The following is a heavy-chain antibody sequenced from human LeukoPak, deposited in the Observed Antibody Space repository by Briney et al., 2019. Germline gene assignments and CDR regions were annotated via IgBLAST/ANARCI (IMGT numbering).Heavy chain of an antibody. D-gene: IGHD6-13*01. CDR1: GYTFTSYY. V-gene: IGHV1-46*01. CDR3: ARERLAAAGLWY. J-gene: IGHJ4*02. CDR2: INPSGGST. Sequence: ASVKVSCKASGYTFTSYYMHWVRQAPGQGLEWMGIINPSGGSTSYAQKFQGRVTMTRDTSTSTVYMELSSLRSEDTAVCYCARERLAAAGLWYWGQGTLVTVSS.